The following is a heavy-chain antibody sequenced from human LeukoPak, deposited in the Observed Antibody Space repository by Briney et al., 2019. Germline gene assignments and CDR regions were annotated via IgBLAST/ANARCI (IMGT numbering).Heavy chain of an antibody. CDR1: GFTVSSNY. CDR3: ARDRGGYYGSGSYGTDY. J-gene: IGHJ4*02. CDR2: IYSGGST. Sequence: GGSLRLSCAASGFTVSSNYMSWVRQAPGKGLGWVSVIYSGGSTYYADSVKGRFTISRDNSKNTLYLQMNSLRAEDTAVYYCARDRGGYYGSGSYGTDYWGQGTLVTVSS. V-gene: IGHV3-66*01. D-gene: IGHD3-10*01.